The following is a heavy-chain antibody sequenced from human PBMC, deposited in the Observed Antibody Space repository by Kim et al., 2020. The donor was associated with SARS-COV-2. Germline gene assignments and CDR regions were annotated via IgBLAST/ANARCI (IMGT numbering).Heavy chain of an antibody. D-gene: IGHD3-16*01. CDR3: VPGGLRFFDY. J-gene: IGHJ4*02. V-gene: IGHV3-48*03. Sequence: GGSLRLSCVASGFPFSTFELNWVRLAPGKVLEWIAYIWGDSGSVKYADSVKGRFTISRDNTRNSLYLQMNSLTVDDAAVYYCVPGGLRFFDYWGRGTPV. CDR2: IWGDSGSV. CDR1: GFPFSTFE.